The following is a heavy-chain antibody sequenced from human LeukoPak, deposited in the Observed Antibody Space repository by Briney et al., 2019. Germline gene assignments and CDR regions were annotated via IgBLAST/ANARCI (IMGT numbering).Heavy chain of an antibody. J-gene: IGHJ4*02. D-gene: IGHD3-22*01. CDR3: AKAPGPGNYYDTSGYYYFDS. Sequence: GGSLRLSCTVSGFTVSSNSMSWARQAPGKGLEWVSGLSGTGFSTYYADSVKGRFTISRDNSKNTLWLQMNSLGADDTALYYCAKAPGPGNYYDTSGYYYFDSWGQGTLVTVSS. V-gene: IGHV3-23*01. CDR1: GFTVSSNS. CDR2: LSGTGFST.